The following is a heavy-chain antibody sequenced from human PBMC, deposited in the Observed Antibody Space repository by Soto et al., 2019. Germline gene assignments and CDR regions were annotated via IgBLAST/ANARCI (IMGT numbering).Heavy chain of an antibody. CDR2: ILYDGSNK. CDR1: GFTFSSYA. J-gene: IGHJ2*01. D-gene: IGHD3-10*01. Sequence: QVQLVESGGGVVQPGRSLRLSCAASGFTFSSYAMHWVRQAPGKGLEWVALILYDGSNKYYADSVKGRFTISRHNSKNALYLEMNSRRTEDTAVYYGAREGGEMVFDLWGRGTLVPVSS. V-gene: IGHV3-30-3*01. CDR3: AREGGEMVFDL.